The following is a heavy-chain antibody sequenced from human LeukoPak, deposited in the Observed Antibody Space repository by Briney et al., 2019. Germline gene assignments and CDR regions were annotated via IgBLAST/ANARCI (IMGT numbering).Heavy chain of an antibody. CDR2: ISSNGGST. J-gene: IGHJ3*02. CDR3: ARDGRPSIDAFDI. V-gene: IGHV3-64*01. Sequence: GGSLRLSCAASGFTFSSYAMHWVRQAPGKGLEYVSAISSNGGSTCYANSVKGRFTISRDNSKNTLYLQMGSLRAEDMAVFYCARDGRPSIDAFDIWGQGTMVTVSS. CDR1: GFTFSSYA.